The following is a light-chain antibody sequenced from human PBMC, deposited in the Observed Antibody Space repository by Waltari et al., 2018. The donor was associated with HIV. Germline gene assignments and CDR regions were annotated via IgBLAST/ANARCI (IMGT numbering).Light chain of an antibody. CDR3: SSYGDSLRVL. CDR1: SSAIGAYDF. J-gene: IGLJ3*02. CDR2: EVT. Sequence: QSALTQPPSASGSLRHPATLPRTRPSSAIGAYDFVLWFPQHPHSPPKLLLYEVTRRPSTVSDRFSGSRSGNTAFLTVAGLQPDDEATYFCSSYGDSLRVLFGGGTNVTVL. V-gene: IGLV2-8*01.